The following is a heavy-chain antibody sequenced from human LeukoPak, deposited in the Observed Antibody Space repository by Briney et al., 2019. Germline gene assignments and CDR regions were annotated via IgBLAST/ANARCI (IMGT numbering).Heavy chain of an antibody. CDR3: ARGGYKSHFDY. Sequence: SGPALVNPTQTLTLTCTFSGFSLGTSPMCVSWIRQPPGRALEWLARIDWNDDKYYSTSLKTRLTISKDTSKNQVVLTMTNMDPVDTATYYCARGGYKSHFDYWGQGTLVTVSS. CDR2: IDWNDDK. CDR1: GFSLGTSPMC. J-gene: IGHJ4*02. V-gene: IGHV2-70*11. D-gene: IGHD5-24*01.